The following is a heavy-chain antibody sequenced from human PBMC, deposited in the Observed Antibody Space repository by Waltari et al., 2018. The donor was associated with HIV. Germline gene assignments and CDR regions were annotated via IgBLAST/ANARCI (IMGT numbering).Heavy chain of an antibody. V-gene: IGHV3-33*01. D-gene: IGHD4-4*01. Sequence: QVQLVESGGGVVQPGRSLRLSCAASGFTFSSYGMHWGRQAPGKGLGWVALIWNDVSIEYDPDSVKGRFTISRDNSRNTLYLEMKSLRAEDTAVYYCARSHYRLPRAGPTWYFNLWGRGTLVTVSS. J-gene: IGHJ2*01. CDR2: IWNDVSIE. CDR3: ARSHYRLPRAGPTWYFNL. CDR1: GFTFSSYG.